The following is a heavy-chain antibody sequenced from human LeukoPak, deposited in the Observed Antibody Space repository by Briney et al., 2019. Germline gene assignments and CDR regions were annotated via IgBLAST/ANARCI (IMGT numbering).Heavy chain of an antibody. CDR1: GFTLSKYD. CDR2: ISTSSRYI. CDR3: ARADCSSSTCYLRRSWFDP. V-gene: IGHV3-21*01. D-gene: IGHD2-2*01. J-gene: IGHJ5*02. Sequence: PGGSLRLFCAASGFTLSKYDMNWVRQAPGKGLEWVSSISTSSRYIYYKDSVRGRFTISRDDAKNSLYLEMNSLRAEDTAVYYCARADCSSSTCYLRRSWFDPWGQGTLVTVSS.